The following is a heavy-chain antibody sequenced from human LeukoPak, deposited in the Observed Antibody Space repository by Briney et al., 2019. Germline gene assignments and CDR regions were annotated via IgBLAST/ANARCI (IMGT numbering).Heavy chain of an antibody. CDR2: VNHSGSA. D-gene: IGHD6-19*01. CDR3: ARYRHPHSTWQWLVEGGYYFDY. Sequence: SETLSLTCAVSGGSFSGYYWRWIRQPPGKVLERIGEVNHSGSAKYRPALKILVTISVDTSKNQFSRKVSSATAADTAVYYCARYRHPHSTWQWLVEGGYYFDYWGEGTLVTVSS. J-gene: IGHJ4*02. V-gene: IGHV4-34*01. CDR1: GGSFSGYY.